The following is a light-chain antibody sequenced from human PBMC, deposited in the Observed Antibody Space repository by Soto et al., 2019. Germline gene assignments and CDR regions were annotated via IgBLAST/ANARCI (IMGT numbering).Light chain of an antibody. CDR1: QNISRS. Sequence: TLMTQSPFALSVSPGESATLSCRASQNISRSLAWYQQKPGQGPSLLIYSTSTRAGGVPARFSGGGSGTEFTLTITSLQSEDFAVYYCHQYNGWPRTFGQGSKVDIK. CDR2: STS. CDR3: HQYNGWPRT. J-gene: IGKJ1*01. V-gene: IGKV3-15*01.